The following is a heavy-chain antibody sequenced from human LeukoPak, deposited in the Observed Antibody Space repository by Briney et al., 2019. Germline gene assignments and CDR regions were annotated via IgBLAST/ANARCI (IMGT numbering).Heavy chain of an antibody. CDR3: ARGPPMSY. Sequence: SETPSLTCAVYGGSFSGYYWSWIRQPPGKGLEWIGEINHSGSTNYNPSLKSRVTISVDTSKNQFSLKLSSVTAADAAVYYCARGPPMSYWGQGTLVTVSS. V-gene: IGHV4-34*01. D-gene: IGHD3-10*02. J-gene: IGHJ4*02. CDR2: INHSGST. CDR1: GGSFSGYY.